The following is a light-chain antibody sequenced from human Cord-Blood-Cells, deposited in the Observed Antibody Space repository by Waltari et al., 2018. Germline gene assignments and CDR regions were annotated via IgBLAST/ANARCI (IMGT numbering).Light chain of an antibody. CDR3: NSRDSSGNHVV. CDR1: SLRSYY. J-gene: IGLJ2*01. Sequence: SSELTQDPAVSVALGQTVRITCQGDSLRSYYARWYQQKPGQAPVLVIYGKNNRPSGIPDRFSGSSSRNTASLTITGAQVEDEADYYCNSRDSSGNHVVFGGGTKLTVL. CDR2: GKN. V-gene: IGLV3-19*01.